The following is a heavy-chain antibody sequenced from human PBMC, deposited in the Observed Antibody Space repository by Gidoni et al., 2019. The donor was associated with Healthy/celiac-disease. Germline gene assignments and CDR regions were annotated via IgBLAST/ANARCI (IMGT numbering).Heavy chain of an antibody. J-gene: IGHJ2*01. CDR2: ISAYNGNT. V-gene: IGHV1-18*01. D-gene: IGHD1-26*01. Sequence: WMGWISAYNGNTNYAQKLQGRVTMTTDTSTSTAYMELRSLRSDDTAVYYCARVVGRYFDLWGRGTLVTDSS. CDR3: ARVVGRYFDL.